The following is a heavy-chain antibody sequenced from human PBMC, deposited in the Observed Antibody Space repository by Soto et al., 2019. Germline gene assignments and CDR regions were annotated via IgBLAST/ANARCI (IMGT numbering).Heavy chain of an antibody. Sequence: SETLSLTCTVSGGSISSGGYYWSWIRQHPGKGLEWIGYIYYSGSTYYNPSLKSRVTISVDTSKNQFSLKLSSVTAADTAVYYCARSLYATIDGRYYFDYWGQGTLVTVSS. CDR1: GGSISSGGYY. CDR3: ARSLYATIDGRYYFDY. J-gene: IGHJ4*02. V-gene: IGHV4-31*03. CDR2: IYYSGST. D-gene: IGHD2-8*01.